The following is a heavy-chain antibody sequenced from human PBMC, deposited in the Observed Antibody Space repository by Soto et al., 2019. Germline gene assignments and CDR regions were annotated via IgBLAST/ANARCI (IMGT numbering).Heavy chain of an antibody. Sequence: EVQLVESGGGLVKPGGSLRLSCAASGFTFSNAWMNWVRQAPGKGLEWVGRIKSKTDGGTTDYAAPVKGRVTISRDDSKNTLYLQMNSLETEDTAVYYCTTEGYCSGGSCYSPYYYFDYWGQGPLVTVSS. V-gene: IGHV3-15*07. D-gene: IGHD2-15*01. CDR1: GFTFSNAW. CDR3: TTEGYCSGGSCYSPYYYFDY. J-gene: IGHJ4*02. CDR2: IKSKTDGGTT.